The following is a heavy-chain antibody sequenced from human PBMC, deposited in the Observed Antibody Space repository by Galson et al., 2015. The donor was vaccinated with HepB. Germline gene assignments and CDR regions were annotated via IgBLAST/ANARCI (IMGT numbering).Heavy chain of an antibody. CDR2: INPSGGST. CDR3: ARPSIAARLAFDI. Sequence: SVKVSCKASGYTFTSYYMHWVRQAPGQGLEWMGIINPSGGSTSYAQKFQGRVTMTRDTSTSTVYMELSSLRSEDTAVYYCARPSIAARLAFDIWGQGTMVTVSS. CDR1: GYTFTSYY. D-gene: IGHD6-6*01. V-gene: IGHV1-46*01. J-gene: IGHJ3*02.